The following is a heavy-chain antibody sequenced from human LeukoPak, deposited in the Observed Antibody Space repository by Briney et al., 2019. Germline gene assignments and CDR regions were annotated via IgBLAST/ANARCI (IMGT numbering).Heavy chain of an antibody. V-gene: IGHV3-23*01. CDR3: AKSGYNRFDY. J-gene: IGHJ4*02. D-gene: IGHD5-24*01. CDR1: GFTLSSSA. Sequence: GGSLILSCAASGFTLSSSAMSWVRQAPGKGLEWVSSISGSGSGGSTYYADSVKGRFTISRDNSKNTLYLQMNSLRAEDTAVYYCAKSGYNRFDYWGQGTLVTVSS. CDR2: ISGSGSGGST.